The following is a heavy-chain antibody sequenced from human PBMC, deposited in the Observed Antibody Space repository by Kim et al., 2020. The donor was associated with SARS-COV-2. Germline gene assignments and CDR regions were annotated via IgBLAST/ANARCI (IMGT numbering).Heavy chain of an antibody. D-gene: IGHD3-3*01. CDR3: ATITTNHYYYGMDV. Sequence: SPSFQGQVTISADKSISTAYLQWSSLKASDTAMYYCATITTNHYYYGMDVWGQGTTVTVSS. V-gene: IGHV5-51*01. J-gene: IGHJ6*02.